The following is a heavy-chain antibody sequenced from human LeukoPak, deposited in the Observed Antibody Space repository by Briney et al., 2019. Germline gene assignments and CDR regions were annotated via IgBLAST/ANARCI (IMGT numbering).Heavy chain of an antibody. Sequence: PSETLSLTCSVSGASLSSYYWGWIRQSPGKGLEWLGYISDTGKTDYNPSLKSRGTLSLDTSKNQFSLRLTSVTAADTAVYYCVTGYYELFDNWGKGTLVTVSS. J-gene: IGHJ4*02. CDR1: GASLSSYY. CDR2: ISDTGKT. V-gene: IGHV4-59*01. D-gene: IGHD3-3*01. CDR3: VTGYYELFDN.